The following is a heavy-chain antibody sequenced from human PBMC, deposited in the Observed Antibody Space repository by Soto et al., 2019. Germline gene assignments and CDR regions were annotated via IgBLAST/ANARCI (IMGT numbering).Heavy chain of an antibody. J-gene: IGHJ4*02. V-gene: IGHV3-48*02. CDR1: GFTFSTYS. CDR2: ISGSGGTI. CDR3: VRDAGSLGY. Sequence: ESGGGLVQPGGSLRLSCAGSGFTFSTYSMDWVRQAPGKGLEWISYISGSGGTIYYADSVKGRFTVSRDNAKNSLYLQMSSLRDEDTAVYYCVRDAGSLGYWGQGTLVTVSS.